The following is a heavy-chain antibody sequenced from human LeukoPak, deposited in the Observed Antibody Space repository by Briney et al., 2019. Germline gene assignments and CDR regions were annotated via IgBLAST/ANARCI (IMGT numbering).Heavy chain of an antibody. CDR2: ISYDGSNK. CDR3: ASASGSQLYYYYGMDV. J-gene: IGHJ6*02. V-gene: IGHV3-30*03. D-gene: IGHD1-26*01. CDR1: GFTFSSYG. Sequence: GGSLRLSCAASGFTFSSYGMHWVRQAPGKGLEWVAVISYDGSNKYYADSVKGRFTISRDNSKNTLYLQMNSLRAEDTAVYYCASASGSQLYYYYGMDVWGQGTTVTVSS.